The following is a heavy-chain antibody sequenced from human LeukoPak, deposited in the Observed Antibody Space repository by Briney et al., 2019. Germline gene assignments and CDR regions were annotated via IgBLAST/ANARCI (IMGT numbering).Heavy chain of an antibody. Sequence: ASVKVSCKASGYTFSVYFINWVRQAPGQGLEWMGWINPNSGGTKYAQKFQGRVTMTRDTSISTAYMELSRLRSDDTAVYYCAREPYDSGSFRTDYYYMDVWGKGTTVTISS. J-gene: IGHJ6*03. CDR3: AREPYDSGSFRTDYYYMDV. CDR2: INPNSGGT. D-gene: IGHD3-10*01. V-gene: IGHV1-2*02. CDR1: GYTFSVYF.